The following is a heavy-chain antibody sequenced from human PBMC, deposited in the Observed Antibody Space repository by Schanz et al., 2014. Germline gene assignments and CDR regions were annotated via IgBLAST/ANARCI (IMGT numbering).Heavy chain of an antibody. V-gene: IGHV4-34*01. CDR1: GVSFSGYY. CDR2: INHGGST. Sequence: QVQLQQWGAGLLKPSATLSLTCAVSGVSFSGYYWSWIRQPPGKGLEWIAEINHGGSTNYNPSLKGRVTISVHTSKNQFSRNLRSVTAADTAVYYCARAARRTRVVPLYFDYWGQGTLVTVSS. J-gene: IGHJ4*02. CDR3: ARAARRTRVVPLYFDY. D-gene: IGHD2-2*01.